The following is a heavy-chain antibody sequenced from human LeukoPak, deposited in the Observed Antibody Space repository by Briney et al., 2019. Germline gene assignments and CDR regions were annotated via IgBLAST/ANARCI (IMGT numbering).Heavy chain of an antibody. CDR3: ARYCSSTSCTYYYYYGMDV. D-gene: IGHD2-2*01. J-gene: IGHJ6*04. CDR2: IYYSGST. Sequence: PSETLSLTCTVSGGSLSSGGYYWSWLRQHPGTGLEWIGYIYYSGSTYYNPSLKSRVTISVDTSKNQFSLKLSSVTAADTAVYYCARYCSSTSCTYYYYYGMDVWGKGTTVTVSS. CDR1: GGSLSSGGYY. V-gene: IGHV4-31*03.